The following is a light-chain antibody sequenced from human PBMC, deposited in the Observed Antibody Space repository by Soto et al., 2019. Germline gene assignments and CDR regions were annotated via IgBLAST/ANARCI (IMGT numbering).Light chain of an antibody. CDR2: DVS. CDR1: ISDIGLYKF. J-gene: IGLJ2*01. CDR3: TSYTTDNIVVV. Sequence: QSALTQPASVSGSPGQSITISCTGTISDIGLYKFVSWYQHHPGKAPRLIIFDVSSRASVISNRFSGSKSGNTSSVTVSGRQAEDEADYYCTSYTTDNIVVVVGGGSKLTV. V-gene: IGLV2-14*03.